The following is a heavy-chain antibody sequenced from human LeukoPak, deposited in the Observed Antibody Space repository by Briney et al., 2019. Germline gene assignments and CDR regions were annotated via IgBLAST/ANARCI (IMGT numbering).Heavy chain of an antibody. CDR1: GYTFTNYG. J-gene: IGHJ6*03. D-gene: IGHD6-19*01. CDR3: ARTLPQGDTGWFYYMDV. CDR2: IIPKFATG. Sequence: SVKVSCKASGYTFTNYGITWVRQAPGQGLEWMGTIIPKFATGKYAQKFRGRVTITADETTSTSHMALSSLTSEDTAVYYCARTLPQGDTGWFYYMDVWGTGTTVTISS. V-gene: IGHV1-69*13.